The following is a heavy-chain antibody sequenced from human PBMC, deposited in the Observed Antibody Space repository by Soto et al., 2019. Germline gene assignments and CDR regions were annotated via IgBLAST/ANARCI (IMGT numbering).Heavy chain of an antibody. CDR3: ARIAYCGGDCIPNTYYYYGMDV. D-gene: IGHD2-21*02. CDR1: VGTFSSYA. CDR2: IIPILGTA. Sequence: GASVKVSRKASVGTFSSYAISWVRQAPAQGLEWMGGIIPILGTANYAQKFQGRVTITADESTSTAYMELSSLRSEDTAVYYCARIAYCGGDCIPNTYYYYGMDVWGQGTTVTVSS. J-gene: IGHJ6*02. V-gene: IGHV1-69*13.